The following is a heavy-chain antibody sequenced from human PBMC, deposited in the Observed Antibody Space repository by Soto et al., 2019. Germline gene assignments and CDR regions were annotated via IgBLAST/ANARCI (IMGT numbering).Heavy chain of an antibody. CDR2: INPSGGST. V-gene: IGHV1-46*01. CDR3: ARVPEMTTVTTFHYAMDV. CDR1: GYTFTSYY. D-gene: IGHD4-17*01. J-gene: IGHJ6*02. Sequence: ASVKVSCKASGYTFTSYYMHWVRQAPGQGLEWMGIINPSGGSTSYAQKFQGRVTMTRDTSTSTVYMELSSLRSEDTAVYYCARVPEMTTVTTFHYAMDVWGQGTTVTVSS.